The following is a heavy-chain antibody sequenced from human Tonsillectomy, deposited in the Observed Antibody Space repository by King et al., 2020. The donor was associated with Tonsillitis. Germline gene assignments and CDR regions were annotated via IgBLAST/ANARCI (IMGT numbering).Heavy chain of an antibody. CDR2: ISGYNEDT. V-gene: IGHV1-18*01. CDR3: AREDPAPLIGPYTYSGMDV. J-gene: IGHJ6*02. Sequence: QLVQSGAEVKKPGASVKVSCRASGYTVTAFGISWVRQAPGQGLEWMGWISGYNEDTEYAQKFQGRVTLTTDTSTSTAYMELRSLRSDDTAVYYCAREDPAPLIGPYTYSGMDVWGQGTTVTVSS. CDR1: GYTVTAFG. D-gene: IGHD1-14*01.